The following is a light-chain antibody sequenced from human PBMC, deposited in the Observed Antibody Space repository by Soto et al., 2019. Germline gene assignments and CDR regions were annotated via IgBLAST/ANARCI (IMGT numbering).Light chain of an antibody. CDR3: ASWDDSLNGWV. J-gene: IGLJ3*02. V-gene: IGLV1-44*01. Sequence: QSVLTQPPSASGTPGQRVAISCSGSSSDIGSNTVNWYQHLPGTAPQLLMYSDNQRPSGVPDRFSGSKSGTSASLAISELQSEDEGDYYCASWDDSLNGWVFGGGTKLTVL. CDR1: SSDIGSNT. CDR2: SDN.